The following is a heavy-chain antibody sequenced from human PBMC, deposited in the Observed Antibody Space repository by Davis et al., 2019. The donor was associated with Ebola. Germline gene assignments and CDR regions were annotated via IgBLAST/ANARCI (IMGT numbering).Heavy chain of an antibody. CDR2: ISSSGSTI. J-gene: IGHJ5*02. Sequence: GESLKISCAASGFTFSDYYMSWIRQAPGKGLEWVSYISSSGSTIYYADSVKGRFTISRDNAKNSLYLQMNSLRAEDTAVYYCARDRSSAFGELLISPEETWFDPWGQGTLVTVSS. D-gene: IGHD3-10*01. V-gene: IGHV3-11*04. CDR1: GFTFSDYY. CDR3: ARDRSSAFGELLISPEETWFDP.